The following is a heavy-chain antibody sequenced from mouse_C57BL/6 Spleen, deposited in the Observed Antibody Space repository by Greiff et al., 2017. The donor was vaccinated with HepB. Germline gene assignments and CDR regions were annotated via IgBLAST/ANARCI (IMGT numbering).Heavy chain of an antibody. J-gene: IGHJ2*01. CDR2: IDPSDSYT. Sequence: QVQLKQPGAELVKPGASVKLSCKASGYTFTSYWMQWVKQRPGQGLEWIGEIDPSDSYTNYNQKFKGKATLTVDTSSSTAYMQLSRLTSEDSAVYYCAHYGTLFDYWGQGTTLTVSS. CDR3: AHYGTLFDY. D-gene: IGHD2-1*01. V-gene: IGHV1-50*01. CDR1: GYTFTSYW.